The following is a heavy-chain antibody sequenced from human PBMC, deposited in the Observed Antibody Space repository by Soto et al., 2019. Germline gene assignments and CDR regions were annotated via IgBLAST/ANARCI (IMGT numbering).Heavy chain of an antibody. D-gene: IGHD4-17*01. V-gene: IGHV3-66*01. CDR1: GFTVSSNY. CDR2: IYSGGST. Sequence: EVQLVESGGGLVQPGGYLRLSCPASGFTVSSNYMSWVRQAPGKGLEWVSVIYSGGSTYYADSVKGRFTISRDNSKNTLYLQMNSLRAEDTAVYYCARDFVHGDHPEYFQHWGQGTLVTVSS. J-gene: IGHJ1*01. CDR3: ARDFVHGDHPEYFQH.